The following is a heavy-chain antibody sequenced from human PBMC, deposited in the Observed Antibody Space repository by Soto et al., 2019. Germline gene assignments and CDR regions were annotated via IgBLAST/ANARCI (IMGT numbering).Heavy chain of an antibody. CDR1: GFTFSSYA. D-gene: IGHD1-26*01. Sequence: EVQLLESGGGLVQPGGPLRLSCAASGFTFSSYAMRWVRQAPVKGLEWVSAISGSDDSTYYADSVKGRFTISRDNSKNTLYLQMNSLRAEDTAVYYCARRGSGSYYDYWGQGTLVTVSS. V-gene: IGHV3-23*01. J-gene: IGHJ4*02. CDR2: ISGSDDST. CDR3: ARRGSGSYYDY.